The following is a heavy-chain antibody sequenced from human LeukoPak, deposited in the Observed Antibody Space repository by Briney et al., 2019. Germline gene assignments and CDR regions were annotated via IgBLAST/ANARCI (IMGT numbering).Heavy chain of an antibody. CDR1: GGTFSSYT. CDR3: ASATLRCSGGSCYEMDV. J-gene: IGHJ6*03. CDR2: IIPLFGTP. V-gene: IGHV1-69*06. Sequence: SVKVSCKASGGTFSSYTISWVRQAPGQGLEWMGGIIPLFGTPDYAQKFQDRLTITADKSTSTAYMELSSLRSEDTAVYYCASATLRCSGGSCYEMDVWGKGTTVTVS. D-gene: IGHD2-15*01.